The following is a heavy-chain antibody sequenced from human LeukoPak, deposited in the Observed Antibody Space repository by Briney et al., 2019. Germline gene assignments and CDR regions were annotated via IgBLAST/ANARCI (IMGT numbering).Heavy chain of an antibody. J-gene: IGHJ3*02. Sequence: GGSLRLSCAASGFTFSSYWMSWVRQAPGKGLEWVANIKQDGSEKYYVDSVKGRFTISRDNAKNSLYLQMNSLRAEDTAVYYCARDVNYYDSSGYYQDAFDIWGQGTMVTVSS. CDR3: ARDVNYYDSSGYYQDAFDI. D-gene: IGHD3-22*01. CDR2: IKQDGSEK. CDR1: GFTFSSYW. V-gene: IGHV3-7*01.